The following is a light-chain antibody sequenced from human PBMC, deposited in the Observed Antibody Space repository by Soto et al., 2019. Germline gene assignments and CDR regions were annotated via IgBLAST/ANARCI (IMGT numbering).Light chain of an antibody. CDR2: AAS. CDR1: QNIGNY. J-gene: IGKJ1*01. V-gene: IGKV1-39*01. CDR3: QHSYGTHWA. Sequence: DVQMTQSPSSLSASIGDRVTITCRASQNIGNYSNWYQHEPGKAPKLLIYAASSLQSGVPSRFSAIGSGTDFTLTIGSLQPEDFATYYCQHSYGTHWAFGQGTKVEI.